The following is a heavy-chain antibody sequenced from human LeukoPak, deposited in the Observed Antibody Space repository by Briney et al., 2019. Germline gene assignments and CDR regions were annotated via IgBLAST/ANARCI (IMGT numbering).Heavy chain of an antibody. J-gene: IGHJ6*03. V-gene: IGHV1-69*05. CDR1: GGTFSSYA. Sequence: SVKVSCKASGGTFSSYAISWVRQAPGQGLEWTGRIIPIFGTANYAQKFQGRVTITTDESTSTAYMDLSSLRSEDTAVYYCARDNSRFGEMYYYMDVWGKGTTVTVSS. D-gene: IGHD3-10*01. CDR3: ARDNSRFGEMYYYMDV. CDR2: IIPIFGTA.